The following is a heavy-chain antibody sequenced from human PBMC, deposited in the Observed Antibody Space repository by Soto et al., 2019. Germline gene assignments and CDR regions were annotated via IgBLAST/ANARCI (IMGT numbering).Heavy chain of an antibody. CDR2: IRSKVKSYAT. J-gene: IGHJ4*02. V-gene: IGHV3-73*01. CDR1: GFTFSASA. D-gene: IGHD1-26*01. CDR3: TRWNSGSLETFDY. Sequence: PGGSLRLSCAASGFTFSASAIHWVRQASGRGLEWVGRIRSKVKSYATAYAASVKGRFTISRDESKNTAYLQMNSLKTEDTAIYYCTRWNSGSLETFDYWGQGTLVTVSS.